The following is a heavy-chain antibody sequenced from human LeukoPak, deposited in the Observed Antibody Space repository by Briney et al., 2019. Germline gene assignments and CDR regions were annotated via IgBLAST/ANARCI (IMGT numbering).Heavy chain of an antibody. J-gene: IGHJ3*02. V-gene: IGHV4-30-2*01. D-gene: IGHD3-22*01. CDR1: GGSISSGGYS. Sequence: SETLSLTCAVSGGSISSGGYSWSWIRQPPGKGLEWIGYIYHSGSTYYNPSLKSRVTISVDRSKNQFSLKLSSVTAADTAVYYCAGDYYDSSGPDIWGQGTMVTVSS. CDR2: IYHSGST. CDR3: AGDYYDSSGPDI.